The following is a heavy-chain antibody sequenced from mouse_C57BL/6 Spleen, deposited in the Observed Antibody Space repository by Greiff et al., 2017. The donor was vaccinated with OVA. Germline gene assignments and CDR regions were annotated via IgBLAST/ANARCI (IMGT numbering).Heavy chain of an antibody. CDR1: GYTFTSYG. V-gene: IGHV1-81*01. Sequence: VQLQESGAELARPGASVKLSCKASGYTFTSYGISWVKQRTGQGLEWIGEIYPRSGNTYYNEKFKGKATLTADKSSSTAYLELRSLTSEDSAVYFCARETAQATYFDYWGQGTTLTVSS. CDR3: ARETAQATYFDY. CDR2: IYPRSGNT. D-gene: IGHD3-2*02. J-gene: IGHJ2*01.